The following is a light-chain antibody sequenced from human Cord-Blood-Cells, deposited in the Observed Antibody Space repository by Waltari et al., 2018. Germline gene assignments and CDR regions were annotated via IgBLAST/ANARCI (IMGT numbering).Light chain of an antibody. J-gene: IGLJ3*02. CDR2: DVS. V-gene: IGLV2-11*02. CDR3: CSYAGSYTNWV. CDR1: SSAVVGYNY. Sequence: QSALTQPRSVSGSPGQSVTISCTGTSSAVVGYNYVSWYQQRPAKAPKLMIYDVSKRPSGVPDRFSGSKSGNTASLTISGLQDEDEADYYCCSYAGSYTNWVFGGGTKLTVL.